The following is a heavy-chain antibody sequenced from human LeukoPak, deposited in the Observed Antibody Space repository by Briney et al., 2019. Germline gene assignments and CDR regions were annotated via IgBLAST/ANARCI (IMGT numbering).Heavy chain of an antibody. Sequence: VASVKVSCKASGYTFTSYAMHWVRQAPGQGLEWVGWINAGNGNTKYSQKFQGRVTITRDTSASTAYMELSSLRSEDTAVYYCASSGGGYDFWSGYPGYYYGMDVWGQGTTVTVSS. CDR3: ASSGGGYDFWSGYPGYYYGMDV. D-gene: IGHD3-3*01. V-gene: IGHV1-3*01. J-gene: IGHJ6*02. CDR1: GYTFTSYA. CDR2: INAGNGNT.